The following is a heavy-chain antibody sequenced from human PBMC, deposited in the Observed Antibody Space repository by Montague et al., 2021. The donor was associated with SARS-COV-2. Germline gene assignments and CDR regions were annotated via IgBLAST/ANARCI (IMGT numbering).Heavy chain of an antibody. CDR3: ASSGITLTGLDAFDI. CDR1: GDGVASKRVA. V-gene: IGHV6-1*01. Sequence: CAISGDGVASKRVAWDWIRQSPSRGIEWLGRTYYRSKWDSDYAEXVKRRLVITPDTSKNQVSLQLNSVIPEDTAVYFCASSGITLTGLDAFDIWGQGTMVTVSS. CDR2: TYYRSKWDS. D-gene: IGHD3-9*01. J-gene: IGHJ3*02.